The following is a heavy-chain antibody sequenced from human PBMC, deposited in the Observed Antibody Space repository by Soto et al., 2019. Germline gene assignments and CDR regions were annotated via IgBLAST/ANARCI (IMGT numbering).Heavy chain of an antibody. CDR3: TKAGFSSGWSPSYFDY. V-gene: IGHV3-23*01. D-gene: IGHD6-19*01. J-gene: IGHJ4*02. CDR2: MSGTGGST. CDR1: GVTFSSYA. Sequence: EVQLLESGGGLVQPGRSLRLSCAASGVTFSSYAMNWVRQAPGKGLEWVSAMSGTGGSTYYADSVKGRFTISRENSKNKLYLQMNSRRVEGTAVFYCTKAGFSSGWSPSYFDYWGQGTLVIVSS.